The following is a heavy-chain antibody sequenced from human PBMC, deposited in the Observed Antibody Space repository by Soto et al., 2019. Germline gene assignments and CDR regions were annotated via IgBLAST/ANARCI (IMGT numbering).Heavy chain of an antibody. CDR2: MNPNSGNT. V-gene: IGHV1-8*01. CDR1: GYTFTSYD. J-gene: IGHJ6*02. D-gene: IGHD3-16*02. Sequence: QVPLVQSGAEVKKPGASVKVSCKASGYTFTSYDINWVRQATGQGLEWMGWMNPNSGNTGYAQKFQGRVTMTRNTSISTAYMELSSLRSEDTAVYYCASQSSPMYGMDVWGQGTTVTVSS. CDR3: ASQSSPMYGMDV.